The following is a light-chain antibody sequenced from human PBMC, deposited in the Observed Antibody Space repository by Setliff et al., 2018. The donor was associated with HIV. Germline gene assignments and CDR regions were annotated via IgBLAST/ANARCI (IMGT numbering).Light chain of an antibody. CDR3: SASRPSRTLFV. V-gene: IGLV2-14*01. Sequence: QSALTQPASVSGSPGQSITISCTGTNSDIGGYNYVSWYQQLPGEAPKLIIFQLINRPSGVSDRFSGSKSGNTASLTISGLQAEDEADYYCSASRPSRTLFVFGTGTKVTVL. CDR2: QLI. J-gene: IGLJ1*01. CDR1: NSDIGGYNY.